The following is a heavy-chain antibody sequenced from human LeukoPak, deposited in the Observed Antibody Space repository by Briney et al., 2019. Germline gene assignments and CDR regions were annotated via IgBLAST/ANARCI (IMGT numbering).Heavy chain of an antibody. D-gene: IGHD2-8*01. V-gene: IGHV3-23*01. CDR1: GFTFSSYA. J-gene: IGHJ4*02. CDR3: AKGRSWGIVLMVYAPDY. CDR2: ISGSGGST. Sequence: GGSLRLSCVVSGFTFSSYAMSWVRPAPGEGLGWRSAISGSGGSTYYAESVKGRFTISRDNSKNTLYLQMNSLRAEDTAVYYGAKGRSWGIVLMVYAPDYWGQGTLVTISS.